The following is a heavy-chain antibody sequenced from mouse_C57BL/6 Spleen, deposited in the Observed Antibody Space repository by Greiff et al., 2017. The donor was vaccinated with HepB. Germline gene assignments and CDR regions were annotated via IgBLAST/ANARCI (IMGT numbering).Heavy chain of an antibody. CDR1: GYTFTDYE. CDR3: TRSRDYPYAMDY. J-gene: IGHJ4*01. V-gene: IGHV1-15*01. Sequence: VQRVESGAELVRPGASVTLSCKASGYTFTDYEMHWVKQTPVHGLEWIGAIDPETGGTAYNQKFKGKAILTADKSSSTAYMELRSLTSEDSAVYYCTRSRDYPYAMDYWGQGTSVTVSS. CDR2: IDPETGGT. D-gene: IGHD2-4*01.